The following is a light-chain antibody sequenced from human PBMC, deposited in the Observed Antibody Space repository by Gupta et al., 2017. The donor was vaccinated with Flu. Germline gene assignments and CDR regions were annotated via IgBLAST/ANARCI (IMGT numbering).Light chain of an antibody. CDR1: SSNIGYSS. V-gene: IGLV1-44*01. CDR2: SND. J-gene: IGLJ2*01. CDR3: ASWDDNRSAVI. Sequence: QAVLTQPPSASGTPGQRVTISFSGSSSNIGYSSVTWYQQLPGAAPRLLFYSNDQRPSGVPSRFSASKSGTSGSLAISGLQSEDEADYYCASWDDNRSAVIFGGGTKLTVL.